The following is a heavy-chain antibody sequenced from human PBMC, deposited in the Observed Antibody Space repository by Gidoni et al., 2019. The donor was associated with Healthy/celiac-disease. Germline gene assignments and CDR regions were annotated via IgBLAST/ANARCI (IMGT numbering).Heavy chain of an antibody. CDR1: GFTFSSYA. CDR3: AKDHITMVRGVMWFDP. D-gene: IGHD3-10*01. J-gene: IGHJ5*02. Sequence: EVQLLASGGGLVQPGGSLRLHCAASGFTFSSYAMSWVRQALGKGLEWVSAISGSGGSTYYADSVKGRFTISRDNSKNTLYLQMNSLRAEDTAVYYCAKDHITMVRGVMWFDPWGQGTLVTVSS. V-gene: IGHV3-23*01. CDR2: ISGSGGST.